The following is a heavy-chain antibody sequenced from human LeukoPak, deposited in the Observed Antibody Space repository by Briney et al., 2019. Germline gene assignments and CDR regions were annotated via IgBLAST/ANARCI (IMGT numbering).Heavy chain of an antibody. CDR3: ARRSGVVVAATRYCYFEL. V-gene: IGHV4-61*01. CDR2: IYYSGST. D-gene: IGHD2-15*01. J-gene: IGHJ2*01. Sequence: SETLSLTCTVSGGSVSSGSYYWSWIRQPPGKGLEWIGYIYYSGSTNYNPSLKSRVTISVDTSKTQFSLKLSSVTAADTAVYYCARRSGVVVAATRYCYFELWGRGTLVTVSS. CDR1: GGSVSSGSYY.